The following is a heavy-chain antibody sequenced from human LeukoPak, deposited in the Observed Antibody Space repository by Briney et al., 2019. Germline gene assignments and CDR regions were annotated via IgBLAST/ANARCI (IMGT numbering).Heavy chain of an antibody. D-gene: IGHD5-12*01. Sequence: PGESLKISCKGFGYSFTSYWISWVRQMPGKGLEWMGRIDPSDSYTNYSPSFQGHVTISADKSIRTAYLQWSSLKASDTAMYYCARQDSGYGDPSCDWGQGTLVTVSS. J-gene: IGHJ4*02. CDR1: GYSFTSYW. CDR3: ARQDSGYGDPSCD. CDR2: IDPSDSYT. V-gene: IGHV5-10-1*01.